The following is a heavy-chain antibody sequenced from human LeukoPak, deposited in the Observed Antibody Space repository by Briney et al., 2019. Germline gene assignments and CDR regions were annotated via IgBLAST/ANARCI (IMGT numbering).Heavy chain of an antibody. CDR2: IYHSGST. Sequence: KASETLSLTCAVSGGSISSSNWWSWVRQPPGKGLEWIGEIYHSGSTNYNPSLKGRVTISVDKSKNQFSLKLSSVTAADTAVYYCAREVGYCSSTSCSAQYYYYYYGMGVWGQGTTVTVSS. CDR3: AREVGYCSSTSCSAQYYYYYYGMGV. D-gene: IGHD2-2*01. CDR1: GGSISSSNW. J-gene: IGHJ6*02. V-gene: IGHV4-4*02.